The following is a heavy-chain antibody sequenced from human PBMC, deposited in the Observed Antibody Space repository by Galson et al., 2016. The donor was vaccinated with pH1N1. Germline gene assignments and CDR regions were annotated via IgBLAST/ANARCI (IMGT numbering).Heavy chain of an antibody. CDR2: IYYSGST. CDR1: GDSISIGGSS. Sequence: TLSLPCSVSGDSISIGGSSWTWIRQHPGKGLEWIGYIYYSGSTIYNPSLKSRVSISVDTSKNQFSLKLNSLTPADAAIYFCARGAGVPFRGNWFAPWGRGTLVTVSS. D-gene: IGHD3-10*01. V-gene: IGHV4-31*03. CDR3: ARGAGVPFRGNWFAP. J-gene: IGHJ5*02.